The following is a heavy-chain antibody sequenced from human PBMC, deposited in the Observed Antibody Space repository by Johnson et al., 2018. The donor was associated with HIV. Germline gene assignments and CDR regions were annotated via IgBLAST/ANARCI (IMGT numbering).Heavy chain of an antibody. CDR2: ISYDGSNK. CDR1: GFTFSSYA. V-gene: IGHV3-30*04. Sequence: QVQLVESGGGVVQPGRSLRLSCAASGFTFSSYAMHWVRQAPGKGLEWVAVISYDGSNKYYADSVKGRFTISRDNSKNTLYLQMNSPRAEDTAVYYCARDGGHPVDAFDIWGQGTMVTVSS. J-gene: IGHJ3*02. D-gene: IGHD3-16*01. CDR3: ARDGGHPVDAFDI.